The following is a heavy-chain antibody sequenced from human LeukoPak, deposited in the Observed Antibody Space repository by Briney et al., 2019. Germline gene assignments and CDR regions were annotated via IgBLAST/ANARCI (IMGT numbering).Heavy chain of an antibody. Sequence: ASVKVSCKASGYTFTSYDINWVRQATGQGLEWMGWMNPNSGNTGYAQKFQGRVTMTRNTSISTAYMELSSLRSEDTAVYYFARDSGRITIFGVVPYYFDYWGQGTLVTVSS. CDR3: ARDSGRITIFGVVPYYFDY. V-gene: IGHV1-8*01. CDR1: GYTFTSYD. J-gene: IGHJ4*02. CDR2: MNPNSGNT. D-gene: IGHD3-3*01.